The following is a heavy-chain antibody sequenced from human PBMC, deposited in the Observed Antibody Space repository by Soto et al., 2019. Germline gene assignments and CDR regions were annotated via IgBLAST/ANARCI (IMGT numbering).Heavy chain of an antibody. Sequence: QAPLVESGGGVVQPGRSLRLSCAASGFPFTSYGMHWVRQAPGTRLEWVAVISYDGGLQHYADSVKGRFTISRDNSKNMVLLQMNSLRAEDTAVYYCVSDRGYGHASVPYSWGQGTLVSVSS. J-gene: IGHJ4*02. V-gene: IGHV3-30*03. D-gene: IGHD5-18*01. CDR1: GFPFTSYG. CDR3: VSDRGYGHASVPYS. CDR2: ISYDGGLQ.